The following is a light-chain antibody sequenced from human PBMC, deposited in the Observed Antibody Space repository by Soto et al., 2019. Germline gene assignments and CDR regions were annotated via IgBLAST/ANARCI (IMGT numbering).Light chain of an antibody. V-gene: IGKV3D-20*02. J-gene: IGKJ4*01. Sequence: DIVLAETPGTLSLSPGERATLSCRASQSVSSSYLAWYQQKPGQAPRLLIYGASNRATGIPARFSGSGSGTDFTLTISSLEPEDFAVYYCQQRSNWPPLTFGGGTKVDIK. CDR1: QSVSSSY. CDR3: QQRSNWPPLT. CDR2: GAS.